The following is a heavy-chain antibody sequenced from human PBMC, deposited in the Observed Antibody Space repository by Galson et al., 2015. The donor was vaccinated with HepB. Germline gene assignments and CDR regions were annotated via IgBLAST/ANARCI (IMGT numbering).Heavy chain of an antibody. CDR3: ARDWRPGGGEVVVLALFDY. CDR1: GFTFSTYS. J-gene: IGHJ4*02. Sequence: SLRLSCAVSGFTFSTYSMGWVRQAPGKGLEWVSPISSRTNYRYYADSVRGRFTISRDNAKNSLYLQINSLRAEDTAMYYCARDWRPGGGEVVVLALFDYWGQGTLVTVSS. D-gene: IGHD2-15*01. V-gene: IGHV3-21*01. CDR2: ISSRTNYR.